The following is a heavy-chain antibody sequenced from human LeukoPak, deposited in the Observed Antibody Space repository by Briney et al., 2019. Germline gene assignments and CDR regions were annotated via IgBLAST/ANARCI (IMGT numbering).Heavy chain of an antibody. CDR2: ISYDGSNK. CDR3: AGSPEYCSGGSCS. CDR1: GFTFSSYA. Sequence: PGGSLRLSCAASGFTFSSYAMHWVRQAPGKGLEWVAVISYDGSNKYYADSVKGRFTISRDNSKNTLYLQMNSLRAEDTAVYYCAGSPEYCSGGSCSWGQGTLVTVSS. V-gene: IGHV3-30*04. D-gene: IGHD2-15*01. J-gene: IGHJ5*02.